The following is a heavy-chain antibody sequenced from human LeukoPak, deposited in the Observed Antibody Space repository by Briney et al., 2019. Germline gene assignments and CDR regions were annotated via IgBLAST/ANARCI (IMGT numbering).Heavy chain of an antibody. Sequence: PSQTLSLTCAVSGGSISRGGYSGGSIRQPPGRGLEWNEYIYYSESTCYNPSLKSRATISVDRSKNQFSLKLSSVTAADTAVYYCASSSWYDAFDLWGQGTMVTVSS. J-gene: IGHJ3*01. CDR3: ASSSWYDAFDL. V-gene: IGHV4-30-2*01. CDR2: IYYSEST. CDR1: GGSISRGGYS. D-gene: IGHD6-13*01.